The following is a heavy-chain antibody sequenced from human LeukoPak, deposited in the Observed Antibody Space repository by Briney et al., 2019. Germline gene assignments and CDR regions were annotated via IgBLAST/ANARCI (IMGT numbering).Heavy chain of an antibody. V-gene: IGHV3-48*04. J-gene: IGHJ4*02. CDR3: AKGVGYCSGGSCQQFDY. Sequence: AWGSLRLSCAASGFSFSSYWMSWVRQAPGKGLEWVSYISSSGSTIYYADSVKGRFTISRDNAKNSLYLQMNSLRAEDTAVYYCAKGVGYCSGGSCQQFDYWGQGTLVTVSS. CDR1: GFSFSSYW. CDR2: ISSSGSTI. D-gene: IGHD2-15*01.